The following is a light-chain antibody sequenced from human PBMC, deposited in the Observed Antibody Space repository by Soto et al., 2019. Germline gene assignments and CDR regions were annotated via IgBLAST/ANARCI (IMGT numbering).Light chain of an antibody. V-gene: IGLV2-14*01. J-gene: IGLJ1*01. Sequence: QSVLTQPASVSGSPGQSITISCTGTSSDVGGYNYVSWYQQHPGKAPQLMIYEVTNRPSGISHRFSGSKSGNTASLTISGLQAEDEAEYYCSSYSSSSTYVFGTGTKVTVL. CDR2: EVT. CDR1: SSDVGGYNY. CDR3: SSYSSSSTYV.